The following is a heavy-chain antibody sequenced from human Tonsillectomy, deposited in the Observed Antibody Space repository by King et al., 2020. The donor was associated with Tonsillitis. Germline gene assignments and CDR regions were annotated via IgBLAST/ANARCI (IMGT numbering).Heavy chain of an antibody. CDR2: IIGTGGDT. CDR1: GFTFSSFT. Sequence: VQLVESGGDLVQPGGSLRLSCAASGFTFSSFTISWVRQAPGKGLEWVSTIIGTGGDTYYAASVKGRFTISRDNSKNTLSLKMNSLRAEETAVYYCAKDLPDGSGWYRDFFDYWGQGTLVTVSS. D-gene: IGHD6-19*01. J-gene: IGHJ4*02. CDR3: AKDLPDGSGWYRDFFDY. V-gene: IGHV3-23*04.